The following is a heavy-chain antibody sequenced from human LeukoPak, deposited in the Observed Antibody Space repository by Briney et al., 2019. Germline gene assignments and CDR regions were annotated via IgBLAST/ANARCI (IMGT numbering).Heavy chain of an antibody. D-gene: IGHD2/OR15-2a*01. V-gene: IGHV1-18*01. Sequence: ASVKVSCKASGYTFTSYGISWVRQAPGQGLEWMGWISAYNGNTNYAQKLQGRVTMTTETSTSTAYMELRSLTSDDTAVCYCARGAPGDSVLADYWGQGTLVTVSS. CDR3: ARGAPGDSVLADY. J-gene: IGHJ4*02. CDR1: GYTFTSYG. CDR2: ISAYNGNT.